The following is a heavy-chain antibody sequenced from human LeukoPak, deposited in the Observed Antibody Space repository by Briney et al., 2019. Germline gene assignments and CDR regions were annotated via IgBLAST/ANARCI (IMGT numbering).Heavy chain of an antibody. J-gene: IGHJ4*02. Sequence: RGSLRLSCAASGFTFSGSAMHWVRQASGKGLEWVGRIISKANSYATAYAASLKGRFTISRDDSKNTAYLQMNSLKTEDTPVYYCTRRTVVNGGLDYWGQGTLVTVSS. V-gene: IGHV3-73*01. D-gene: IGHD4-23*01. CDR1: GFTFSGSA. CDR3: TRRTVVNGGLDY. CDR2: IISKANSYAT.